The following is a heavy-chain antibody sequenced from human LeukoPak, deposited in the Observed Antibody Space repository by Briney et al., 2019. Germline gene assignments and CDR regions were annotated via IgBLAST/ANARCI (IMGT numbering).Heavy chain of an antibody. V-gene: IGHV3-74*01. J-gene: IGHJ4*02. CDR3: ATDLG. CDR1: GFTFTNYW. Sequence: QSGGSLRLSCAASGFTFTNYWMHWVRQPPGKGLVWVSRVDHGGSGTAYADSVTGRFTISRDNAKNTVYLQMNSLRAEDTAVYYCATDLGWGQGTLVTVSS. CDR2: VDHGGSGT. D-gene: IGHD4-17*01.